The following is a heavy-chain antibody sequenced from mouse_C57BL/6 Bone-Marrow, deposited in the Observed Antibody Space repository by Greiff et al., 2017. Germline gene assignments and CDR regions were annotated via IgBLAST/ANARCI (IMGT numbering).Heavy chain of an antibody. J-gene: IGHJ4*01. V-gene: IGHV1-18*01. CDR2: INPNNGGA. Sequence: VQLKESGPELVKPGASVKIPCKASGYTFTDYNMDWVKQSHGKSLEWIGDINPNNGGAIYNQKFKGKATLTVDKSSSTAYMELRSLTSEDTAVYDCARIGLKGLYAMDYWGQGTSVTVSS. D-gene: IGHD1-3*01. CDR3: ARIGLKGLYAMDY. CDR1: GYTFTDYN.